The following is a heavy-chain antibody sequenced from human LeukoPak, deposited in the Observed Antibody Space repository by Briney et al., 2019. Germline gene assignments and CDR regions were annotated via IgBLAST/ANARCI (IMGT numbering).Heavy chain of an antibody. CDR1: GGSISSYY. V-gene: IGHV4-59*12. Sequence: PSETLSLTCTVSGGSISSYYWSWIRQPPGKGLEWIGYIYHSGSTYYNPSLKSRVTISVDRSKNQYSLKLSSVTAADTAVYYCARDALLSGMDVWGKGTTVTVSS. CDR2: IYHSGST. D-gene: IGHD1-26*01. CDR3: ARDALLSGMDV. J-gene: IGHJ6*03.